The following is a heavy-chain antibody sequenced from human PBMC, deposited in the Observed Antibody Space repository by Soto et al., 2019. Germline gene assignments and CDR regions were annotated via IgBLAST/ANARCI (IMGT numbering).Heavy chain of an antibody. Sequence: SETLSLTCTAFGVSFSYGGFSWSWIRQSPGKGLEWIGYINHFGSTYSHPSFKSRLSMSIDRSRNMFSLNLSSVTAADMAVYYCVGGGGYGAFDHWGQGVPVTVSS. CDR2: INHFGST. CDR3: VGGGGYGAFDH. D-gene: IGHD5-12*01. CDR1: GVSFSYGGFS. J-gene: IGHJ4*02. V-gene: IGHV4-30-2*06.